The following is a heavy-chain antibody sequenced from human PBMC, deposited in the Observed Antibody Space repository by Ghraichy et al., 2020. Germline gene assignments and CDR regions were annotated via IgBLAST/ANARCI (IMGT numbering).Heavy chain of an antibody. J-gene: IGHJ3*02. V-gene: IGHV3-64*01. CDR3: ARSYCGGDCYAGLIPVNAFAI. CDR2: ISSGGSST. CDR1: GFTFSSYA. D-gene: IGHD2-21*02. Sequence: GGSLRLSCAASGFTFSSYAMHWVRQAPGKGLEYVSAISSGGSSTYYANSVKGRFTISRDNSKNTLYLQMGSLGAEDMAVYYCARSYCGGDCYAGLIPVNAFAIWGQGTMVTVSS.